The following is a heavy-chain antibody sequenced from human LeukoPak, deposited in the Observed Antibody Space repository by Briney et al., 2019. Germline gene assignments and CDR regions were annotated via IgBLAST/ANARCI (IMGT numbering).Heavy chain of an antibody. D-gene: IGHD3-9*01. V-gene: IGHV4-34*01. Sequence: SETLSLTCAVYGGSFSYYYWSWIRQPPGKTLEWIGEINHSGSTNYNPSLKSRVTISIDTSKNQFSLKLSSVTAADTAVYHCAIRKYYDILTGYRKIPTSGFDPWGQGTLVTVSS. CDR3: AIRKYYDILTGYRKIPTSGFDP. CDR1: GGSFSYYY. CDR2: INHSGST. J-gene: IGHJ5*02.